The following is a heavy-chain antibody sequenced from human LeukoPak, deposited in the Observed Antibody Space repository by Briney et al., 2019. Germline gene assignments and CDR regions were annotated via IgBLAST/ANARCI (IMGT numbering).Heavy chain of an antibody. CDR2: IYYSGST. V-gene: IGHV4-59*01. J-gene: IGHJ6*03. Sequence: PSETLSLTCTVSGGSISSYYWSWIRQPPGKGLEWIGYIYYSGSTNYNPSLKSRVTISVGTSKNQFSLKLSSVTAADTAVYYCASGRYSSSYYYYMDVWXXXTTVTVSS. CDR1: GGSISSYY. D-gene: IGHD6-6*01. CDR3: ASGRYSSSYYYYMDV.